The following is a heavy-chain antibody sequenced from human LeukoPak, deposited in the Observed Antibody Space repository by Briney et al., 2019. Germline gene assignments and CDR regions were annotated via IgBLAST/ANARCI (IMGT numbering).Heavy chain of an antibody. V-gene: IGHV4-4*07. D-gene: IGHD6-13*01. CDR2: IYYTAST. CDR3: ARGIADPYSFDY. J-gene: IGHJ4*02. Sequence: PSETLSLTCTVSGGSINFYYWSWIRQPAGKGLEWIGRIYYTASTNYSPSLKSRVTMSVDKSKNQFSLNLSSVTAADTALYYCARGIADPYSFDYWGQGTLVTVSS. CDR1: GGSINFYY.